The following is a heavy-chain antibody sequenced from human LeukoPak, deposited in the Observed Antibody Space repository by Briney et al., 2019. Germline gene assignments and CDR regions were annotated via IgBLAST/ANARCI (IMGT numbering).Heavy chain of an antibody. CDR3: ARVRTIAAVGPDFDF. CDR2: ITTSGGST. Sequence: ASVKVSCKASGYTFTSYYMRWVRQAPGQGLEWMGIITTSGGSTNYAQNFQGRVTMTRDTSTSTVYMELTSLGSEDTAVYYCARVRTIAAVGPDFDFWGQGTLVTVSS. J-gene: IGHJ4*02. CDR1: GYTFTSYY. D-gene: IGHD6-13*01. V-gene: IGHV1-46*01.